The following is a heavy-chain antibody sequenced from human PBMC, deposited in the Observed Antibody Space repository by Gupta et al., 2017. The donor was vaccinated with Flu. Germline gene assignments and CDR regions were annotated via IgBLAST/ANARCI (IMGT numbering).Heavy chain of an antibody. CDR3: GKSASGGTPPSYYVDS. J-gene: IGHJ4*02. Sequence: QVQMVESGGGVVQPGRSLRLSCAASGFAFRLYFLYWFRRAPGKGLEWLSAISYDGENTYYTDSVNGRFTISRDNSRNTLYLQMDSLIPDDTAIYYCGKSASGGTPPSYYVDSWGQGTLVTVSS. V-gene: IGHV3-30-3*02. CDR1: GFAFRLYF. D-gene: IGHD6-25*01. CDR2: ISYDGENT.